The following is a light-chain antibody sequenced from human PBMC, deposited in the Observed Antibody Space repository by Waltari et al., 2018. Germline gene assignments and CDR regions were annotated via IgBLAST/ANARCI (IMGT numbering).Light chain of an antibody. CDR3: QQYYSSPLT. J-gene: IGKJ4*01. CDR1: QSVSYSFNNKNY. Sequence: DIVLTQSPDSLALSLGERATINCKSRQSVSYSFNNKNYLAWYQQKPGQPPNLLIYWASTRQSVVPDRFSGSGSGTDFTLTITTLQAEDVAVYYCQQYYSSPLTFGGGTKVEIK. CDR2: WAS. V-gene: IGKV4-1*01.